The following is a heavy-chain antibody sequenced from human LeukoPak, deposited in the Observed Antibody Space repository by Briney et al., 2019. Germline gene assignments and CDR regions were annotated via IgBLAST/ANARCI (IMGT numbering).Heavy chain of an antibody. CDR3: ARVGYGDSLDS. V-gene: IGHV3-48*01. J-gene: IGHJ5*01. D-gene: IGHD4-17*01. CDR1: EFTFSTYS. CDR2: ISSSSSTI. Sequence: GGSLRLSCTASEFTFSTYSMNWVRQAPGKGLEWLSYISSSSSTIYYADSVKGRFTNSRDNSKNSLYLQMNSLRAEDTPVYYCARVGYGDSLDSWGQGTLVTVSS.